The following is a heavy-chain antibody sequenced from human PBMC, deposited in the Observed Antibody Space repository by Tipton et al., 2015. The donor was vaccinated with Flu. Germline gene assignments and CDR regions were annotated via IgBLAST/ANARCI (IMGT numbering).Heavy chain of an antibody. CDR2: ISSNGDNT. CDR3: AKHCSGGLCYNSYAMDV. J-gene: IGHJ6*02. V-gene: IGHV3-64*02. Sequence: SLRLSCAASGFTFSDYAMHWVRQAPGKGLEYVSAISSNGDNTYYADSVKGRFIISRDNSKNTMYLQMGSLSAEDTAVYYCAKHCSGGLCYNSYAMDVWDQGP. CDR1: GFTFSDYA. D-gene: IGHD2-8*02.